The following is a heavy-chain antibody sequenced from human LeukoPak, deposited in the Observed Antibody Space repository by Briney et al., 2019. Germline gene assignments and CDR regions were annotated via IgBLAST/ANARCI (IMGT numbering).Heavy chain of an antibody. D-gene: IGHD6-19*01. CDR3: ARDGPGHGWFN. J-gene: IGHJ4*02. V-gene: IGHV3-30*07. Sequence: VDSVKGRFTISRDNSRDTLFLRMDSLRGDDTAVYYCARDGPGHGWFNWGQGTLVTVSS.